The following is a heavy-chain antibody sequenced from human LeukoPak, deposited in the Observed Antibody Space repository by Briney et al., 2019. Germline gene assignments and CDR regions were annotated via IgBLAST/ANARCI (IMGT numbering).Heavy chain of an antibody. D-gene: IGHD3-10*01. CDR2: IYYSGST. Sequence: PSETLSLTCTVSGGSISSGGYYWSWIRQHPGKGLEWFGYIYYSGSTYYNPSLKSRVTISVDTSKNQFSLKLSSVTAADTAVYYCARGSGKYYFDYWGQGTLVTISS. CDR3: ARGSGKYYFDY. V-gene: IGHV4-31*03. J-gene: IGHJ4*02. CDR1: GGSISSGGYY.